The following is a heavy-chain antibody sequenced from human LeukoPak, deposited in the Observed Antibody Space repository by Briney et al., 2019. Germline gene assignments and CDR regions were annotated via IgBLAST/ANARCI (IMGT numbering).Heavy chain of an antibody. CDR1: GGTFSSYA. Sequence: ASVKVSCKASGGTFSSYAISWVRQAPGQRLEWMGGTIPIFGTANYAQKFQGRVTITADESTSTAYMELSSLRSEDTAVYYCARISGYSYGFDYWGQGTLVTVSS. D-gene: IGHD5-18*01. J-gene: IGHJ4*02. CDR3: ARISGYSYGFDY. V-gene: IGHV1-69*01. CDR2: TIPIFGTA.